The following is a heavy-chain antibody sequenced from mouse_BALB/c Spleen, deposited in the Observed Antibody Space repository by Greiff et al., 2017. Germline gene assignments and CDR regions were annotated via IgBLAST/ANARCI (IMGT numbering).Heavy chain of an antibody. CDR1: GYAFSSYW. CDR3: ARSEEQLGGAY. V-gene: IGHV1-80*01. J-gene: IGHJ3*01. Sequence: VQLQQSGAELVRPGSSVKISCKASGYAFSSYWMNWVKQRPGQGLEWIGQIYPGDGDTNYNGKFKGKATLTADKSSSTAYMQLSSLTSEDSAVYFCARSEEQLGGAYWGQGTLVTVSA. CDR2: IYPGDGDT. D-gene: IGHD3-1*01.